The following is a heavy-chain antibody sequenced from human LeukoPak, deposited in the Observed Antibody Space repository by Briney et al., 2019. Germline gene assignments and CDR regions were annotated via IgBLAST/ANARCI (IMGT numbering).Heavy chain of an antibody. V-gene: IGHV3-23*01. CDR1: GFTFSSYA. D-gene: IGHD3-3*01. Sequence: GGSLRLSCAASGFTFSSYAMSWFRQAPGKGLEWVSAISGSGGSTYYADSVKGRFTISRDNSKNTLYLQMNSLRAEDTAVYYCAKDHNYDFWSGYSPLGAFDIWGQGTMVTVSS. J-gene: IGHJ3*02. CDR3: AKDHNYDFWSGYSPLGAFDI. CDR2: ISGSGGST.